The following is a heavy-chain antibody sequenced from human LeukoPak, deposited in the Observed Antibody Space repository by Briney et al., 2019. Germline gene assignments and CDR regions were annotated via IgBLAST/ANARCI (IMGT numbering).Heavy chain of an antibody. V-gene: IGHV5-51*01. CDR3: ARRSSIAPRLFDY. CDR1: GYSFTNYW. J-gene: IGHJ4*02. Sequence: GESLKISCKGSGYSFTNYWIGWVRQMPGKGLEWMGIVNPGDSDTRYSPSFQGQVTFSADESISTAYLQWSSLKASDTAIYYCARRSSIAPRLFDYWGQGTLVTVSS. CDR2: VNPGDSDT. D-gene: IGHD6-6*01.